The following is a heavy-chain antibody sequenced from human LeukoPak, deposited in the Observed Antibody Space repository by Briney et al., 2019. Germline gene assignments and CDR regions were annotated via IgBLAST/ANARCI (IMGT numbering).Heavy chain of an antibody. CDR1: GGSISSGGYY. V-gene: IGHV4-61*08. CDR3: ARVVGYCSSTSCYKNYYYYGMDV. J-gene: IGHJ6*04. D-gene: IGHD2-2*02. Sequence: SETLSLTCTVSGGSISSGGYYWSWIHQHPGKGLEWIGYIYYSGSTNYNPSLKSRVTISVDTSKNQFSLKLSSVTAADTAVYYCARVVGYCSSTSCYKNYYYYGMDVWGKGTTVTVSS. CDR2: IYYSGST.